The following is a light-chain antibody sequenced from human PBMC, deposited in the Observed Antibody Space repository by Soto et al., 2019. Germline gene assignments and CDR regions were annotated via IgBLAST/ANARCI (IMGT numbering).Light chain of an antibody. CDR1: QSVDSH. CDR3: QEYNNWPPIA. J-gene: IGKJ5*01. Sequence: EIVLTQSPASLSLSPGERATLSCRASQSVDSHLVWYQQKPGQAPRLLIYDVSTRAPGVPGRFSGSGSETEFTLTISSLQSDDFAVYYCQEYNNWPPIAFGQGTRLEIK. V-gene: IGKV3-15*01. CDR2: DVS.